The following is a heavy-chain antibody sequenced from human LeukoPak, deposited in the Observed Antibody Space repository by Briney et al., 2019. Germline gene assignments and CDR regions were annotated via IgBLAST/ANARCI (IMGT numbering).Heavy chain of an antibody. CDR3: AKEYYDFWSGYPLLDY. CDR1: GFTFSSYG. D-gene: IGHD3-3*01. Sequence: GGSLRLSCAASGFTFSSYGMHWVRQAPGKGLEWVAVISYDGSNKYYADSVKGRFTISRDNSKSTLYLQMNSLRAEDTAVYYCAKEYYDFWSGYPLLDYWGQGTLVTVSS. V-gene: IGHV3-30*18. J-gene: IGHJ4*02. CDR2: ISYDGSNK.